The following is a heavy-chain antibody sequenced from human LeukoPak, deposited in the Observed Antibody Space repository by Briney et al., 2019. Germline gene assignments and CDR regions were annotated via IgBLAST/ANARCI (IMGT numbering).Heavy chain of an antibody. CDR1: GGTFSSYA. V-gene: IGHV1-69*04. D-gene: IGHD3-9*01. CDR3: ARVGYFDSYGMDV. Sequence: GSSVKVSCKASGGTFSSYAITWVRQAPGQGLEWMGRIIPILGIANYAQKFQGRVTITADKSTSTAYMELSSLRSEDMAVYYCARVGYFDSYGMDVWGQGTTVTVSS. J-gene: IGHJ6*02. CDR2: IIPILGIA.